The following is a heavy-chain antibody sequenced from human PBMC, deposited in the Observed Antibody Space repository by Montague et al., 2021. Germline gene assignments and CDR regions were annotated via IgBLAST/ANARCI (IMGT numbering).Heavy chain of an antibody. Sequence: SETLSLTCVVSGASINSYYWSWIRQPPGTGLECTGYIHYSGTANYNPSLQSRVTLSLDTSKNQISLRLNNVTDADTDVYYCARIHYSDMNFDHWGHGILVTVSS. CDR1: GASINSYY. CDR3: ARIHYSDMNFDH. D-gene: IGHD3-22*01. CDR2: IHYSGTA. V-gene: IGHV4-59*01. J-gene: IGHJ2*01.